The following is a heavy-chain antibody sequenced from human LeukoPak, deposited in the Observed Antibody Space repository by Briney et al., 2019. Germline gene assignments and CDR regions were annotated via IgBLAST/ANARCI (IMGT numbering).Heavy chain of an antibody. CDR3: ARDPNGDYIGAFDF. CDR2: IVGSGGGT. Sequence: GGSLRLSCAASGFTFSSYAMIWVRQAPGKGLEWVSAIVGSGGGTEYADSVKGRFTISRDNSKNTLYLQMNSLRAEDTAVYYCARDPNGDYIGAFDFRGQGTMVTVSS. V-gene: IGHV3-23*01. D-gene: IGHD4-17*01. CDR1: GFTFSSYA. J-gene: IGHJ3*01.